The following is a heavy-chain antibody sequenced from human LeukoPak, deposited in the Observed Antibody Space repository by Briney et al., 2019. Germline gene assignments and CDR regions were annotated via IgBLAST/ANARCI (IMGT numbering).Heavy chain of an antibody. D-gene: IGHD1-26*01. CDR3: ASHSTFVGGATESIDY. V-gene: IGHV3-7*01. CDR2: IKLDGSEK. Sequence: GGSLRFSCVASGFTFGKYWMSWVRQAPGKGLEWVANIKLDGSEKNYVDSVKGRFTISRDNAKNTLYLQMNSLRAEDTAVYYCASHSTFVGGATESIDYWGQGTLVTVSS. CDR1: GFTFGKYW. J-gene: IGHJ4*02.